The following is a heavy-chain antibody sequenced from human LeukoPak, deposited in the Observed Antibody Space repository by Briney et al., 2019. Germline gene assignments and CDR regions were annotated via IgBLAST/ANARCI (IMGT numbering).Heavy chain of an antibody. CDR2: IYYSGGT. D-gene: IGHD3-22*01. CDR3: ARKVPSYDSSGYYLNPFALDI. J-gene: IGHJ3*02. CDR1: GGSISSYY. V-gene: IGHV4-59*08. Sequence: SETLSLTCTVSGGSISSYYWSWIRQPPGKGLEWIGYIYYSGGTNYNPSLKSRVTISVDTSKNQFSLKLSSVTAADTAVYYCARKVPSYDSSGYYLNPFALDIWGQGTMVTVSS.